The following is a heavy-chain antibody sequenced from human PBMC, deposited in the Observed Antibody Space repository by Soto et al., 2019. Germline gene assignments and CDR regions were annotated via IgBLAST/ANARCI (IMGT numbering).Heavy chain of an antibody. J-gene: IGHJ5*02. CDR2: IIPILGIA. Sequence: SVKVSCKASGGTFSSYTISWVRQAPGQGLEWMGRIIPILGIANYAQKFQGRVTITADKSTSTAYMELSSLRSEDTAVYYCARALQVVPASRTNWFDPWGQGTLVTVSS. D-gene: IGHD2-2*01. V-gene: IGHV1-69*02. CDR3: ARALQVVPASRTNWFDP. CDR1: GGTFSSYT.